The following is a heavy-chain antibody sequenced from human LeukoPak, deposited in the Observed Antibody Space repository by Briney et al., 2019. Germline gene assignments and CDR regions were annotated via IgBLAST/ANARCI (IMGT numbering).Heavy chain of an antibody. CDR3: ASGRTQTGYFDDYYGMDV. D-gene: IGHD3-9*01. CDR2: IYSGGST. Sequence: GGSLRLSCAASGXTVSSNYMSWVRQAPGKGREWVSVIYSGGSTYYADSVKGRFTISRHNSKNTLYLQMNSLRAEDTAVYYCASGRTQTGYFDDYYGMDVWGQGTTVTVSS. V-gene: IGHV3-53*04. J-gene: IGHJ6*02. CDR1: GXTVSSNY.